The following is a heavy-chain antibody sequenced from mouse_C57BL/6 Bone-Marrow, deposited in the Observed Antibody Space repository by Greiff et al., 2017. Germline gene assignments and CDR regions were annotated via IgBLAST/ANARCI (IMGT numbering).Heavy chain of an antibody. J-gene: IGHJ3*01. Sequence: QVQLKQPGAELVMPGASVKLSCKASGYTFTSYWMHWVKQRPGQGLEWIGELDPSDSYTNYNQKFKGKSTLTVDKSSSTAYMQLSRLTSEDSAVYYCARSRAYYDYDGTWFAYWGQGTLVTVSA. CDR1: GYTFTSYW. CDR2: LDPSDSYT. V-gene: IGHV1-69*01. D-gene: IGHD2-4*01. CDR3: ARSRAYYDYDGTWFAY.